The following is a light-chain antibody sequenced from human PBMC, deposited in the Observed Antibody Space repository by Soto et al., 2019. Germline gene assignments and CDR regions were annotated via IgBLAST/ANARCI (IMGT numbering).Light chain of an antibody. V-gene: IGLV2-8*01. CDR2: EVS. CDR1: SSDVGGYNY. Sequence: QSALTQPPSASGSPGQSVTIYCTGTSSDVGGYNYVSWYQHHPGKAPKLMIYEVSKRPSGVPDRFSGSKSGNTASLTVSGLQAEDEADYYCSSHAGSKNVVFGGGTKLTVL. CDR3: SSHAGSKNVV. J-gene: IGLJ2*01.